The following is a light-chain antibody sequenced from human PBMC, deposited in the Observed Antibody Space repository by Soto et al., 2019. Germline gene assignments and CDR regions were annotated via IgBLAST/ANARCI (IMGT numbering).Light chain of an antibody. CDR1: QSVSSNY. CDR2: GAS. J-gene: IGKJ1*01. Sequence: EVMLTQSPGTLSLSPGERATLSCRASQSVSSNYLAWYQQKSGQAPRLLIYGASNRATGIPDRFSGSGSGTDFTLTIRRLEPEDFAVYYFQQYETAPRTFGQGTKVEFK. CDR3: QQYETAPRT. V-gene: IGKV3-20*01.